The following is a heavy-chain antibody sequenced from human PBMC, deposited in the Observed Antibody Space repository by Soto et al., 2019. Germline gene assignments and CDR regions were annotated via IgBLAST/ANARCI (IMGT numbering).Heavy chain of an antibody. J-gene: IGHJ5*02. V-gene: IGHV3-33*01. Sequence: GGSLRLSXVASGFTFSRYGVHWVRQAPGKGLEWVAVIWNDGSKQVYDDSVKGRFTISRDNSKNTLYLEMDSLRDEDTSVYYCARDDDYEANAIDLWGQGTLVTVSS. CDR2: IWNDGSKQ. D-gene: IGHD4-17*01. CDR3: ARDDDYEANAIDL. CDR1: GFTFSRYG.